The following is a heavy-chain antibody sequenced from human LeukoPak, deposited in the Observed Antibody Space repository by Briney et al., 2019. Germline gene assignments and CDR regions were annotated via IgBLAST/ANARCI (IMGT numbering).Heavy chain of an antibody. CDR1: GFTFNSYA. Sequence: GGSLRLSCAASGFTFNSYAMSWVRQAPGKGLEWVTVIDGTGGKTYFAESVKGRFTISRDNSKNTMFLQMNSLTAEDTAVYYCAKGSPPDYYDNGYYPWSYYGLDVWGQGTAAIVSS. CDR2: IDGTGGKT. V-gene: IGHV3-23*01. J-gene: IGHJ6*02. CDR3: AKGSPPDYYDNGYYPWSYYGLDV. D-gene: IGHD3-22*01.